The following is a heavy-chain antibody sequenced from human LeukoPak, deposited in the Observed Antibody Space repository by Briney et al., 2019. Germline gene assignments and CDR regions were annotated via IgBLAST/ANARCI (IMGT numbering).Heavy chain of an antibody. D-gene: IGHD7-27*01. V-gene: IGHV3-33*01. CDR2: IWYDGSNK. CDR1: GFTFSSYG. CDR3: ARDWFTGANTADY. Sequence: GRSLRLSCAASGFTFSSYGMHWVRQAPGKGLEWVAVIWYDGSNKYYADSVKGRFTISRDNSKNTLYLQMNSLRAEDTAVYYCARDWFTGANTADYWGQGTLVTVSS. J-gene: IGHJ4*02.